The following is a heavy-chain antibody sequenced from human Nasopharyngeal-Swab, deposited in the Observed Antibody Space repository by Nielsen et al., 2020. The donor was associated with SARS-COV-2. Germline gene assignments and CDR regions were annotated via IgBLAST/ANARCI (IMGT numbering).Heavy chain of an antibody. V-gene: IGHV4-39*01. Sequence: WIRQPPGKGLEWIGSIYYSGSTYYNPSLKSRVTISVDTSKNQFSLKLSSVTAADTAVHYCARHKLSGIAVAGAAVNWFDPWGQGTLVTVSS. D-gene: IGHD6-19*01. CDR3: ARHKLSGIAVAGAAVNWFDP. J-gene: IGHJ5*02. CDR2: IYYSGST.